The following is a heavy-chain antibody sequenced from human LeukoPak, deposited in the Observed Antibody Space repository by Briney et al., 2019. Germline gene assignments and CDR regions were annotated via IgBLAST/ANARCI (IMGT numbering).Heavy chain of an antibody. D-gene: IGHD1-26*01. J-gene: IGHJ4*02. Sequence: GGSLRLSCAASEFTVSTNYVNWVRQAPGKGLEWVSVIYSGGTTYYADSVKGRFTISRHDSKNTLYLQMNSLRAEDTAVYYCARALHSVSYYLDSWGRGTLVTVSS. CDR1: EFTVSTNY. V-gene: IGHV3-53*04. CDR2: IYSGGTT. CDR3: ARALHSVSYYLDS.